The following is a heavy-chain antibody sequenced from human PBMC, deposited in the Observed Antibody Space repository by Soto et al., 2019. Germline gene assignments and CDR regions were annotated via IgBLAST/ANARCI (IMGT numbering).Heavy chain of an antibody. CDR1: GFSFSSYS. J-gene: IGHJ4*02. D-gene: IGHD3-9*01. Sequence: GGSLRLSCAASGFSFSSYSMNWVRQVPGKGLEWLSYISGSSITIYYADSVKGRFTISRDNDNNSLYLQMNSLRAEDTAVYYCARAPGITIHSDILTGSRPDYWGQGTLVTV. CDR2: ISGSSITI. V-gene: IGHV3-48*01. CDR3: ARAPGITIHSDILTGSRPDY.